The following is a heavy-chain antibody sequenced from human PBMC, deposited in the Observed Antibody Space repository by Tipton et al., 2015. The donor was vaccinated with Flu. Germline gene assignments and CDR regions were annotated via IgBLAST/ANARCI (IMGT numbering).Heavy chain of an antibody. CDR1: GLTFSTYE. J-gene: IGHJ4*02. CDR2: IKSRGNGD. CDR3: ARDPTSGWYFDY. V-gene: IGHV3-48*03. Sequence: SLRLSCVVSGLTFSTYEMNWVRQAPGRGLEWISYIKSRGNGDDYADSVRGRFTISRDNAKNTLYLQMNSLRPEDTAIYYRARDPTSGWYFDYWGQGTLVVVSP. D-gene: IGHD6-19*01.